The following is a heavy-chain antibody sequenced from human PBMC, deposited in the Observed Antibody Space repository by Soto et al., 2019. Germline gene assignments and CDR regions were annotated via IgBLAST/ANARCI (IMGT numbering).Heavy chain of an antibody. V-gene: IGHV1-18*04. CDR3: ARDALRLSPVGRPGDY. CDR1: GYTFTSYG. J-gene: IGHJ4*02. Sequence: QVQLVQSGAEVKKPGASVKVSCKASGYTFTSYGISWVRQAPGQGLEWMGWISAYNGNTNYALKLQGRVTMTTDTSTSTAYMELRSLRSDDTAVYYCARDALRLSPVGRPGDYWGQGTLVTVSS. D-gene: IGHD1-26*01. CDR2: ISAYNGNT.